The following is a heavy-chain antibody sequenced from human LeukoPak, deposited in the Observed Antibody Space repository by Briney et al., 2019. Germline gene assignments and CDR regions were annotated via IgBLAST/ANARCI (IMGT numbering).Heavy chain of an antibody. J-gene: IGHJ6*03. CDR3: ARGLTEAANYYYSMDV. Sequence: SVKVSCKASGGTFSSYAISWVRQAPGQGLEWMGGIIPIFGTANYAQKFQGRVTTTTDESTSTAYMELSSPRSEDTAVYYCARGLTEAANYYYSMDVWGKGTTVTVS. D-gene: IGHD2-15*01. CDR2: IIPIFGTA. CDR1: GGTFSSYA. V-gene: IGHV1-69*05.